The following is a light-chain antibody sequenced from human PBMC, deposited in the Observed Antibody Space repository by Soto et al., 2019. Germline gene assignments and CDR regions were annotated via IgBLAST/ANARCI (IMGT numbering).Light chain of an antibody. Sequence: DIQMTQSPPSLSASVGDRVTITCRASQSISNSLNWYQQKPGKAPKVLISAASSLQSGVPSRFSGSGSGTDFTLTISSVQPEEFATYFCQHSYTAPCTFGQGAKLEIK. CDR2: AAS. J-gene: IGKJ2*02. CDR3: QHSYTAPCT. CDR1: QSISNS. V-gene: IGKV1-39*01.